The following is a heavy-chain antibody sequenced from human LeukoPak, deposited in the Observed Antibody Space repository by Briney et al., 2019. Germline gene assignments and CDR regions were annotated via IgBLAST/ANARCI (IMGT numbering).Heavy chain of an antibody. CDR1: GYSFTSYG. Sequence: GESLKISCKGSGYSFTSYGISRVRQAPGQGLEWMGWISAYNGNTNYAQKLQGRVTMTTDTSTSTAYMELRSLRSDDTAVYYCARVRFDPYDILTGYYSYYYYYGMDVWGKGTTVTVSS. V-gene: IGHV1-18*04. CDR3: ARVRFDPYDILTGYYSYYYYYGMDV. CDR2: ISAYNGNT. J-gene: IGHJ6*04. D-gene: IGHD3-9*01.